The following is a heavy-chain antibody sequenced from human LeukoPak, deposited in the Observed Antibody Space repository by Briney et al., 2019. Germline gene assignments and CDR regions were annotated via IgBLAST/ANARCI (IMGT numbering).Heavy chain of an antibody. CDR1: GGSFSGYY. CDR3: ARDSNSGWVDP. V-gene: IGHV4-34*01. Sequence: SETLSLTCAVYGGSFSGYYWSWIRQPPGRGLEWIGEINHSGSTNYNPSLKSRVTISVDTSKNQFSLKLSSVTAADTAVYYCARDSNSGWVDPWGEGTLVTVSS. D-gene: IGHD6-19*01. CDR2: INHSGST. J-gene: IGHJ5*02.